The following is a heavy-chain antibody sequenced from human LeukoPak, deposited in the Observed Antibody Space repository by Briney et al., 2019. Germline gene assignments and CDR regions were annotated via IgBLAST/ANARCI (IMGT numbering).Heavy chain of an antibody. V-gene: IGHV4-34*01. J-gene: IGHJ4*02. CDR1: GGSFSGYY. CDR3: ARHKRIGKSGLRSLKYYVDY. CDR2: INHSGST. D-gene: IGHD2-15*01. Sequence: KPPETLSLTCAVYGGSFSGYYWSWIRQPPGKGLEWIGEINHSGSTNYNPSLKCRFTISVDTSKSKFSLKQNCVTAADTAVYYCARHKRIGKSGLRSLKYYVDYWGQGTLVTVSS.